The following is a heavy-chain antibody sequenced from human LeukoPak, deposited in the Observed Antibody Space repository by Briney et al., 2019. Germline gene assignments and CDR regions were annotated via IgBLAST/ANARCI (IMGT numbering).Heavy chain of an antibody. J-gene: IGHJ4*02. CDR2: INPSRGST. CDR3: ASGGHIRVYDSNPYYGHY. CDR1: GYTFTSYY. V-gene: IGHV1-46*01. Sequence: ASVKVSCKASGYTFTSYYMHWVRQAPGQGLEWMGIINPSRGSTSYAQRFQGRVTMTRDVSTSTVYMDLSSLRFEDTAFYYCASGGHIRVYDSNPYYGHYWGQGTLVTVSS. D-gene: IGHD3-22*01.